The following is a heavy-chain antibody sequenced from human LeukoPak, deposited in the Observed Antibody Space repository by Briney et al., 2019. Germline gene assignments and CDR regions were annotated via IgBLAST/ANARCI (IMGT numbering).Heavy chain of an antibody. CDR1: GGSITSTDYF. Sequence: KPSETLSLTCTVSGGSITSTDYFWGWIRQPPGKGLEWIGSIDYSGSTYYNPSLKSRLTISLDTSNNQFSLKLSSVTAADTAVYYCVREVNHYGLRRNSFDPWGQGSKVTVSS. D-gene: IGHD3-10*01. V-gene: IGHV4-39*07. J-gene: IGHJ5*02. CDR3: VREVNHYGLRRNSFDP. CDR2: IDYSGST.